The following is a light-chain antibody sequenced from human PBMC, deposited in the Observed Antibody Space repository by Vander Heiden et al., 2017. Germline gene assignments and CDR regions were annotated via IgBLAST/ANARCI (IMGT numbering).Light chain of an antibody. V-gene: IGLV2-14*03. CDR2: DVS. CDR1: STDIGGYDF. J-gene: IGLJ2*01. CDR3: SSFTSSSHVV. Sequence: QSAPTQPASVYGSPGQSSTISFTGTSTDIGGYDFVSGYQQHAGKVIKLIINDVSKRPSGVSNRFSGPKAGNTASLTISGLQAEDEADYYCSSFTSSSHVVFGGGTKLTVL.